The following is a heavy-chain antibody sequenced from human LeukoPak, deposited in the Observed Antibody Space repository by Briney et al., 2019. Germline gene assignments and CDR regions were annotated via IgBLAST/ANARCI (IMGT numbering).Heavy chain of an antibody. V-gene: IGHV6-1*01. D-gene: IGHD2-2*01. J-gene: IGHJ3*02. CDR2: TYYRSKWYN. CDR3: ARAYCSSTSCQSDAFDI. Sequence: SQTLSLTCAISGDSVSSNSAAWNWIRQSPSRGLEWLGGTYYRSKWYNDYAVSVKSRITINPDTSKNQFSLQLNSVTPEDTAVYYCARAYCSSTSCQSDAFDIWGQGTVVTVSS. CDR1: GDSVSSNSAA.